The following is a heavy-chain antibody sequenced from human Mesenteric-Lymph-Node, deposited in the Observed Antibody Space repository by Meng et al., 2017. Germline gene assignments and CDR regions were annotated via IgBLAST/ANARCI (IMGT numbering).Heavy chain of an antibody. V-gene: IGHV4-30-4*01. CDR3: ARDGTINLRGGWFDP. J-gene: IGHJ5*02. CDR1: GGSISSGDYY. D-gene: IGHD1/OR15-1a*01. Sequence: VQLQESGPGLVKPSQTLSLTCTVSGGSISSGDYYWSWIRQPPGKGLEWIGCIYYSGSTYYNPSLKSRVTISVDTSKNQFSLKLSSVTAADTAVYHCARDGTINLRGGWFDPWGQGTLVTVSS. CDR2: IYYSGST.